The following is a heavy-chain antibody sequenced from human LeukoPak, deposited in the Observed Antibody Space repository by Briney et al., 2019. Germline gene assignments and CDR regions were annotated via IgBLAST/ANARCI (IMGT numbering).Heavy chain of an antibody. CDR1: GDSITSGSYY. J-gene: IGHJ4*02. V-gene: IGHV4-61*02. CDR3: ARASYTGPAAPGFDY. D-gene: IGHD2-2*01. Sequence: PSETLSLTCTVSGDSITSGSYYWSWIRQPAGKGLEWIGRIYTSGSTNYNPSLKSRVSISLDTSKNQFSLKLSSVTAADTAVYYCARASYTGPAAPGFDYWGQGTLVTVSS. CDR2: IYTSGST.